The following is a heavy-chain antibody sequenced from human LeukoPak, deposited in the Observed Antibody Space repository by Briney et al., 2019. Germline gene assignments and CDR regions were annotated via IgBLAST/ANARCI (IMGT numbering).Heavy chain of an antibody. V-gene: IGHV3-30*18. CDR1: GFTFSSYG. Sequence: GGSLRLSCAASGFTFSSYGMHWVRQAPGKGLEWVAVISYDGSNKYYADSVKGRFTISRDNSKNTLYLQMSSLRAEDTAVYYCAKIFQPYGMDVWGQGTTVTVSS. D-gene: IGHD2-21*01. CDR3: AKIFQPYGMDV. J-gene: IGHJ6*02. CDR2: ISYDGSNK.